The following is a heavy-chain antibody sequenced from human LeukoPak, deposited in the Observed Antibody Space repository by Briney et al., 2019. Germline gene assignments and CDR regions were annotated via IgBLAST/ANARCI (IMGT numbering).Heavy chain of an antibody. J-gene: IGHJ6*03. CDR1: GGTFSSYA. D-gene: IGHD3-22*01. V-gene: IGHV1-69*06. Sequence: SVKVSCKASGGTFSSYAISWVRRAPGQGLEGMGRIIPIFGTANYAQKFQGRVTITADKSTSTAYMELSSLRSEDTAVYYCAGDYYDSSGYYWSGDDYYYYMDVWGKGTTVTVSS. CDR3: AGDYYDSSGYYWSGDDYYYYMDV. CDR2: IIPIFGTA.